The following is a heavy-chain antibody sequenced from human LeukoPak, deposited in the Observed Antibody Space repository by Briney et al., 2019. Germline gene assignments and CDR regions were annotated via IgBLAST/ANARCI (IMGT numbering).Heavy chain of an antibody. CDR1: GGSISSGDYY. V-gene: IGHV4-30-2*01. CDR2: ISHSGSP. D-gene: IGHD1-1*01. J-gene: IGHJ4*02. Sequence: SETLSLTCTVSGGSISSGDYYWSWIRQPPGKGLEWIGYISHSGSPYYSPSLKSRLTISVDWSKNQFSLRLNSVTAADTAVYYCASMTAPTTGPEYFGHWGQGTLATVSS. CDR3: ASMTAPTTGPEYFGH.